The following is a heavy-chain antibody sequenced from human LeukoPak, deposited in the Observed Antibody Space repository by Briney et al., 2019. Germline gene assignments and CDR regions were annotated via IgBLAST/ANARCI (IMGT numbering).Heavy chain of an antibody. CDR2: ISGAGSST. Sequence: PGGSLRLSCAASGFTFRLYAMNWVRQTPGKGLEWVSAISGAGSSTYYADSVKGRFTISRDNSKNTLYLQMNSLRAEDMALYYCATDRGPYVGIANNWFDPWGQGTLLTVSS. V-gene: IGHV3-23*01. CDR3: ATDRGPYVGIANNWFDP. CDR1: GFTFRLYA. J-gene: IGHJ5*02. D-gene: IGHD3-16*01.